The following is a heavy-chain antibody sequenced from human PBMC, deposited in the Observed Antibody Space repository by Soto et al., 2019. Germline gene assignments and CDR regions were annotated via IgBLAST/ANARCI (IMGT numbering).Heavy chain of an antibody. CDR3: ATITRAYYMDV. V-gene: IGHV4-39*01. D-gene: IGHD3-10*01. Sequence: QLQLQESGPGLVKPSETLSLTCSVSGGSISSSSYYWGWIRQPPGKGLEWIGSIYYSGSSYYNPSLKGRVTLPVDTSENKFSLRLSSVTAADTAVYYCATITRAYYMDVWGKGTKVPV. CDR1: GGSISSSSYY. CDR2: IYYSGSS. J-gene: IGHJ6*03.